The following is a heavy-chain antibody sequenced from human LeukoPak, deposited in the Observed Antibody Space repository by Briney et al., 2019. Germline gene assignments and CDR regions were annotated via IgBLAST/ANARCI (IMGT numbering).Heavy chain of an antibody. J-gene: IGHJ6*04. CDR1: GLTFPSYS. Sequence: GGSLRLSCVASGLTFPSYSMNWVRQAPGKGLEWVSSISSSSTYIYYADSVKGRFTISRDNAKNSLYLQMNSLRAEDTAVYYCASFGYSGYDWHYYYGMDVWGKGTTVTVSS. V-gene: IGHV3-21*01. D-gene: IGHD5-12*01. CDR2: ISSSSTYI. CDR3: ASFGYSGYDWHYYYGMDV.